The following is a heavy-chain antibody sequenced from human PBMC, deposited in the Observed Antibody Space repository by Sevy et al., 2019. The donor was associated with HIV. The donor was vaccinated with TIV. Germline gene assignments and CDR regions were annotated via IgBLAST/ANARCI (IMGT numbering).Heavy chain of an antibody. J-gene: IGHJ6*02. CDR2: IRYDGSNK. CDR1: GFSCSSYD. D-gene: IGHD5-18*01. CDR3: AREKVDTSLIFVEYYGMDV. V-gene: IGHV3-33*01. Sequence: GGSLRLSCAASGFSCSSYDMHWVRQAPGMGLEWVAVIRYDGSNKHYGDSVKGRFTITRDNSTNGLYLQMSSLRAEDTAVYYCAREKVDTSLIFVEYYGMDVWGQGTTVTVSS.